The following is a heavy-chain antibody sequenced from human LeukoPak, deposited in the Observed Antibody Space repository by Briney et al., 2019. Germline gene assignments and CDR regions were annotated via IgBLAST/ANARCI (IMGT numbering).Heavy chain of an antibody. CDR3: ARDSITRHRYFDL. CDR2: MNPNSGNT. D-gene: IGHD5-24*01. Sequence: ASVKVSCKASGYTFTSYDINWVRQATGQGLEWMGWMNPNSGNTGYAQKFQGRVTMTTDTSTSTAYMELRSLRSDDTAVYYCARDSITRHRYFDLWGRGTLVTVSS. J-gene: IGHJ2*01. CDR1: GYTFTSYD. V-gene: IGHV1-8*02.